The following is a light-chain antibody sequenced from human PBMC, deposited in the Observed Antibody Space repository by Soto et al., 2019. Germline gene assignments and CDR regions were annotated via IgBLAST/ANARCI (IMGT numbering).Light chain of an antibody. J-gene: IGLJ1*01. V-gene: IGLV2-14*01. CDR3: SSYTDISNYV. CDR2: QVT. CDR1: SSDLAIYNY. Sequence: QSALTQPASVSGSPGQSITISCTGTSSDLAIYNYVSWYQQQPGKAPKLMIYQVTNRPSGVSNRFSGSRSGNTASLTISGLQDEDEAGYYCSSYTDISNYVFGTGTKLTVL.